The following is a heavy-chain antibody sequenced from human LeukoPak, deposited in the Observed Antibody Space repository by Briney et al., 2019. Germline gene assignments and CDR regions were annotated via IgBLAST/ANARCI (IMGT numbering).Heavy chain of an antibody. CDR1: GFTVSSNY. CDR3: ARGSYYFDSSGYQDY. Sequence: GGSLRLSCAASGFTVSSNYMSWVRQAPGKGLEWVSVIYSGGSTYYADSVKGRFTISRDNSKNTLYLQMNSLRAEDTAVYYCARGSYYFDSSGYQDYWGQGTLVTVSS. V-gene: IGHV3-53*01. D-gene: IGHD3-22*01. J-gene: IGHJ4*02. CDR2: IYSGGST.